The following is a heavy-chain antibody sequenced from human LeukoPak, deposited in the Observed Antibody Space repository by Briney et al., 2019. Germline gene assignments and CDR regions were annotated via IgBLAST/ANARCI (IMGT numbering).Heavy chain of an antibody. V-gene: IGHV4-34*01. CDR2: INHSGST. J-gene: IGHJ4*02. Sequence: PGGSLRLSCAASGFTFGNYGMHWVRQAPGKGLEWIGEINHSGSTNYNPSLKSRVTISVDTSKNQFSLKLSSVTAADTAVYYCARHSRTYYDILTGPYGGYFDYWGQRTLVTVSS. D-gene: IGHD3-9*01. CDR1: GFTFGNYG. CDR3: ARHSRTYYDILTGPYGGYFDY.